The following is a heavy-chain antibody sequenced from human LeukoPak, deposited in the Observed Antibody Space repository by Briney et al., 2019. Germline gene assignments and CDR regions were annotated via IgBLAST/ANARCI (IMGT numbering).Heavy chain of an antibody. D-gene: IGHD2-2*01. V-gene: IGHV3-23*01. CDR3: AKDQGQAVVPRRFDN. CDR2: IYYSGGNT. Sequence: PGGSLRLSCAASGFMFSNFAMSWVRQAPGKGREYVSTIYYSGGNTYSADSVKGRFTISRDNAKNTLYLQMNSLRAEDTAVYYCAKDQGQAVVPRRFDNWGQGTLVTVSS. CDR1: GFMFSNFA. J-gene: IGHJ4*02.